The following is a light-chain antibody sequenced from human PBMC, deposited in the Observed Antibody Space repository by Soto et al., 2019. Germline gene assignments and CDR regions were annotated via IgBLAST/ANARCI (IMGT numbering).Light chain of an antibody. CDR1: KNISNF. Sequence: DIQMTQSPSSLSASLGDRVTITCRASKNISNFLNWYQQKPGRAPKLLMHAASTLQSGVPSRFSGSASGTEFSLTISSLQPEDFAAYYCQQSYSTPVTFGHGTRLEIK. CDR3: QQSYSTPVT. CDR2: AAS. V-gene: IGKV1-39*01. J-gene: IGKJ5*01.